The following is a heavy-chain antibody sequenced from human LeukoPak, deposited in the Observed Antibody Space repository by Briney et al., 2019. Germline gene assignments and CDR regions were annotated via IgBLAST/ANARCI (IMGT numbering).Heavy chain of an antibody. CDR1: GGSISSTNYY. Sequence: SEALSLTCTVSGGSISSTNYYWSWIRQPPGKGLEWIGYIYYSGSTNYNPSLKSRVTISVDTSKNQFSLKLSSVTAADTAVYYCARYSYGGYHFDYWGRGTLVTVSS. J-gene: IGHJ4*02. CDR2: IYYSGST. CDR3: ARYSYGGYHFDY. D-gene: IGHD2-15*01. V-gene: IGHV4-61*05.